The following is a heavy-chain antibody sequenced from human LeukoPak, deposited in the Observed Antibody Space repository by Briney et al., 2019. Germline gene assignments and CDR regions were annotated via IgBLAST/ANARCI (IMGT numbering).Heavy chain of an antibody. CDR1: GYNFPNYW. Sequence: HGESLKISCEASGYNFPNYWIAWVRQMPGKGPEWMGIIYPGDSDTRYSPSFQGRVTISADKSINTAYLQWSGLKASDTAMYYRARHKGVAGPRLNYFYYGLDVWGQGTTVTVSS. D-gene: IGHD6-19*01. CDR3: ARHKGVAGPRLNYFYYGLDV. CDR2: IYPGDSDT. J-gene: IGHJ6*02. V-gene: IGHV5-51*01.